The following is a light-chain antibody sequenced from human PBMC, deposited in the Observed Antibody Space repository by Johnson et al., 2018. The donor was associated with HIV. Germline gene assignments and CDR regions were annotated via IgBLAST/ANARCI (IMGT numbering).Light chain of an antibody. V-gene: IGLV1-51*01. CDR1: NSNIGNNY. CDR2: DNN. J-gene: IGLJ1*01. Sequence: QSVLTQPPSVSAAPGQKVTISCSGSNSNIGNNYVSLYQQVPGTAPKLLIYDNNRRPSGIPDRFSGSKSGTSATLGITGLQTGDEADYYCVTLDSSIYVFGTGTKVTVL. CDR3: VTLDSSIYV.